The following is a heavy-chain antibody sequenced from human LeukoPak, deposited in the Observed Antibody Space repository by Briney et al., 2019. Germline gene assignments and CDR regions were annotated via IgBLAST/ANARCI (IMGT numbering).Heavy chain of an antibody. V-gene: IGHV4-59*01. Sequence: SETLSLTCTVSGGSFSDYYWTWLRQPPGKGLEWIGYSGSTSYNPSLKSRVTISIDTSKRHFSLTLSSVTAADTAVYYCTRTRRHYYGSGKNLTPWPAGLDVWAKGPRSPSP. J-gene: IGHJ6*02. CDR3: TRTRRHYYGSGKNLTPWPAGLDV. CDR1: GGSFSDYY. D-gene: IGHD3-10*01. CDR2: SGST.